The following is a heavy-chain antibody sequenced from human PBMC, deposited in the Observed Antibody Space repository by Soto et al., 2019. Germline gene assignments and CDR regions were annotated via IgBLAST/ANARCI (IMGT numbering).Heavy chain of an antibody. CDR2: IYYSGST. V-gene: IGHV4-31*03. CDR3: ARVGESLDY. D-gene: IGHD3-10*01. Sequence: QVQLQESGPGLVKPSQTLSLTCTVSGDSISSGGYYWTWIRQHPGEGLEWIGNIYYSGSTYYNPSLKSGVTISVDMYKKQFSLKVSSVTDADTAVYYCARVGESLDYWGQGTLVTVSS. CDR1: GDSISSGGYY. J-gene: IGHJ4*02.